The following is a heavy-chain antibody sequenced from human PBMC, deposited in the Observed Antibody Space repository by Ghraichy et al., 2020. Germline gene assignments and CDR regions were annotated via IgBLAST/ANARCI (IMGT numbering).Heavy chain of an antibody. Sequence: SVKVSCKASGGTFSSYAISWVRQAPGQGLEWMGGIIPIFGTANYAQKFQGRVTITADESTSTAYMELSSLRSEDTAVYYCASAYCGGDCLKYETDYWGQGTLVTVSS. CDR1: GGTFSSYA. CDR2: IIPIFGTA. CDR3: ASAYCGGDCLKYETDY. D-gene: IGHD2-21*02. V-gene: IGHV1-69*13. J-gene: IGHJ4*02.